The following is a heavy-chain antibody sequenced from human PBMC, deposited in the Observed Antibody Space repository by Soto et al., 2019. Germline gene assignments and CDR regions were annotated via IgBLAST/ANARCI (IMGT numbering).Heavy chain of an antibody. V-gene: IGHV3-23*01. J-gene: IGHJ5*02. Sequence: GGSLRLSCAASGFTFSSYAMSWVRQAPGKGLEWVSAISGSGGNTYYADSVKGRFTISRDNSKNTLYLQMNSLKAEDTAVYYCAKAVKPPKYYYDSSGYGGWFDPWGQGTMVTVSS. CDR3: AKAVKPPKYYYDSSGYGGWFDP. CDR1: GFTFSSYA. D-gene: IGHD3-22*01. CDR2: ISGSGGNT.